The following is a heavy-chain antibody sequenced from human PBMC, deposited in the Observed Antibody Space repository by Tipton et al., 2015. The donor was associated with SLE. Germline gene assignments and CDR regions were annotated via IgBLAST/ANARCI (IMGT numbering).Heavy chain of an antibody. J-gene: IGHJ4*02. CDR3: ARDPYYGDFGY. CDR1: GGSFSGYY. Sequence: TLSLTCAVYGGSFSGYYWSWIRQPPGKGLEWIGEINHSGSTNYNPSLKSRFTISVDTSKNQFSLKLSSVTAADTAVYYCARDPYYGDFGYWGQGTLVTVSA. D-gene: IGHD4-17*01. CDR2: INHSGST. V-gene: IGHV4-34*01.